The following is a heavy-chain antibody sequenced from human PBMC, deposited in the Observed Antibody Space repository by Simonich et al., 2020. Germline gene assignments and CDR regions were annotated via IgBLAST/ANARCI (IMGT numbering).Heavy chain of an antibody. CDR3: ARDVDTAMVFDY. J-gene: IGHJ4*02. Sequence: EVQLVESGGGLVKPGGSLRLSCAASGFTFSSYSMNGVRQAPGKGLGLDSSISRSSSYIYDADSVKGRFTISRDNAKNSLYLQMNSLRAEDTAVYYCARDVDTAMVFDYWGQGTLVTVSS. D-gene: IGHD5-18*01. CDR2: ISRSSSYI. CDR1: GFTFSSYS. V-gene: IGHV3-21*01.